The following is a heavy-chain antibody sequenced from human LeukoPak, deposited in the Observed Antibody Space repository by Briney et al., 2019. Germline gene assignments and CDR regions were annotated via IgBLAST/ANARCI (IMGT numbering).Heavy chain of an antibody. CDR2: INHSGST. V-gene: IGHV4-34*01. J-gene: IGHJ5*02. Sequence: PSETLSLTCAVYGGSFSGYYWSWIRQPPGKGLEWIGEINHSGSTNYNPSLKSRVTISVDTSKNQFSLKLSSVTAADTAVYYCARSYYYGSGRWFDPWGQGTLVTVSS. CDR3: ARSYYYGSGRWFDP. CDR1: GGSFSGYY. D-gene: IGHD3-10*01.